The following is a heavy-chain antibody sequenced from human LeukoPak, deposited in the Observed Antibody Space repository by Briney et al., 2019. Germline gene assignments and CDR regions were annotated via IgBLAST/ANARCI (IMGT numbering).Heavy chain of an antibody. D-gene: IGHD3-22*01. J-gene: IGHJ4*02. CDR2: ISGSGGST. CDR1: GFTVSSNY. CDR3: AKDLRYYDSSGYYGLDY. V-gene: IGHV3-23*01. Sequence: GGSLRLSCAASGFTVSSNYMSWVRQAPGKGLEWVSAISGSGGSTYYADSVKGRFTISRDNSKNTLYLQMNSLRAEDTAVYYCAKDLRYYDSSGYYGLDYWGQGTLVTVSS.